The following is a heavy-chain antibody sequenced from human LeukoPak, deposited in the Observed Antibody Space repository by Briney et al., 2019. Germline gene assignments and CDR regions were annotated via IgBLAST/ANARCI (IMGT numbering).Heavy chain of an antibody. J-gene: IGHJ4*02. CDR1: GFTFSGAA. CDR3: AKDIQLSY. D-gene: IGHD2-2*01. Sequence: GGSLRLSCAVSGFTFSGAAMSWVRQAPGKGLEWVSLISSSGSSTYHADSVKGRFTISRDDSKNTLYLQMNSLRAEDTAVYYCAKDIQLSYWGQGALVTVSS. V-gene: IGHV3-23*01. CDR2: ISSSGSST.